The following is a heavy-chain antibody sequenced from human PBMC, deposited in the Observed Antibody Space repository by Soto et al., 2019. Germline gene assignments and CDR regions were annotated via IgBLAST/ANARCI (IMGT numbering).Heavy chain of an antibody. D-gene: IGHD3-22*01. CDR2: IDYIGRA. CDR1: GGSISSDNYF. CDR3: AREVKSAAESAAFDI. J-gene: IGHJ3*02. V-gene: IGHV4-31*03. Sequence: QVQLQESGPGLVTPSQTLSLTCTVSGGSISSDNYFWSWIRQHPGKGLEWIGYIDYIGRAYYNPSLKNRVTTSVDTSKNPFSLRLSSVTVADTSRYYCAREVKSAAESAAFDIWGQGTVVTVSS.